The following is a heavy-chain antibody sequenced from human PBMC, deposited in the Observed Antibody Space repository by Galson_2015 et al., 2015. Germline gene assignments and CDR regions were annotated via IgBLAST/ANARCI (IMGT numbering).Heavy chain of an antibody. CDR2: IYNRGGST. D-gene: IGHD3-22*01. J-gene: IGHJ4*02. CDR3: ARTENPGVVKY. Sequence: LSLTCAVSGASVTTLFWSWFRQAPGKSLEWIGYIYNRGGSTDYNPSLKSRVTISVDTSKNQFSLGLSSVTAADTAMYFCARTENPGVVKYWGQGIPVTVSS. V-gene: IGHV4-59*02. CDR1: GASVTTLF.